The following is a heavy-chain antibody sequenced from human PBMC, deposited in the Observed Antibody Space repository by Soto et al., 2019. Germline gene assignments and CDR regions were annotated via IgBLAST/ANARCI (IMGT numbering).Heavy chain of an antibody. J-gene: IGHJ4*02. D-gene: IGHD6-13*01. CDR3: ARDRFGSSWYYFDY. CDR1: GFTFSSYA. CDR2: ISYDGSNK. V-gene: IGHV3-30-3*01. Sequence: GGSLRLSCAASGFTFSSYAMHWVRQAPGKGLEWVAVISYDGSNKYYADSVKGRFTISRDNSKNTLYMQMNSLRAEDTAVYYCARDRFGSSWYYFDYWGQGTLVTVSS.